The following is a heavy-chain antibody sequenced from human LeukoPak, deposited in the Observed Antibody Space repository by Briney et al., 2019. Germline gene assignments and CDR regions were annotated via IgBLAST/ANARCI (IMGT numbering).Heavy chain of an antibody. CDR3: ARAGWVQLNHYYYGMDV. V-gene: IGHV4-4*02. J-gene: IGHJ6*02. CDR2: IYHRGST. Sequence: SGTLSLTCAVSGGSISSSNWWSWVRPPPGKVLEWMGKIYHRGSTNYNPSLKSRVTISVDKSKNQFSVTLSSVTAADTAVYYCARAGWVQLNHYYYGMDVWGQGTTVTVSS. CDR1: GGSISSSNW. D-gene: IGHD5-24*01.